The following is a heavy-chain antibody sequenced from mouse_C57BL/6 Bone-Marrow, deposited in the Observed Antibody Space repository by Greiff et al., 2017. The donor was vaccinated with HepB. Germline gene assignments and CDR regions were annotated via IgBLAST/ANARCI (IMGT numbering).Heavy chain of an antibody. V-gene: IGHV1-42*01. D-gene: IGHD1-3*01. J-gene: IGHJ2*01. Sequence: VQLQQSVPELVKPGASVKISCKASGYSFTGYYMNWVKQSPEKSLEWIGEINPSTGGTTYNQKFKAKATLTVDKSSSTAYMQLKSLTSEDSAVYYCAQVTGNWGQGTTLTVSS. CDR1: GYSFTGYY. CDR3: AQVTGN. CDR2: INPSTGGT.